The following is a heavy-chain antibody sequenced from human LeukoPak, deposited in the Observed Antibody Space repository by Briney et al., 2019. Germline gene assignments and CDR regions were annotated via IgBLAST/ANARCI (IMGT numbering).Heavy chain of an antibody. D-gene: IGHD3-10*02. Sequence: PGGSLRLSCAASGFTFSSYAMSWVRQAPGKGLEWVSAISGGGGNTYYADSVKGRFTISRDNYKSMLYLQMNSLRAEDTAVYYCAELGITMIGGVWGKGTTVTISS. J-gene: IGHJ6*04. CDR1: GFTFSSYA. V-gene: IGHV3-23*01. CDR2: ISGGGGNT. CDR3: AELGITMIGGV.